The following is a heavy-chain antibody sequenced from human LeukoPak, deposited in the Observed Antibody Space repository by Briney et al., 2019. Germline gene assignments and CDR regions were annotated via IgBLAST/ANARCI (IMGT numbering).Heavy chain of an antibody. D-gene: IGHD6-19*01. CDR1: GGSINSDSYY. CDR2: IYYSGST. Sequence: SETLSLTCTVSGGSINSDSYYWGWIRQPPGRGLEWIGSIYYSGSTYYNPSLKSRVTISLDTSKNQFSLKLNSVTAADTAVYYCARRGSGWTGYFDFWGQGTLVTVSS. CDR3: ARRGSGWTGYFDF. J-gene: IGHJ4*02. V-gene: IGHV4-39*07.